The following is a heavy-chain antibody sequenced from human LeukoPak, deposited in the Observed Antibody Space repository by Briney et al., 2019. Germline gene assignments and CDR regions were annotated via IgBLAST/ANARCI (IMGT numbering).Heavy chain of an antibody. D-gene: IGHD5-18*01. V-gene: IGHV4-34*01. Sequence: PSETLSLTCAVYGGSFSGYYWSWIRQPPGKGLEWIGEINHSGSTNYNPSLKSRVTISVDTSKNQFSLKLSSVTAADTAVYYCARGRRYSYGSDFDYWGQGTLVTVSS. J-gene: IGHJ4*02. CDR1: GGSFSGYY. CDR3: ARGRRYSYGSDFDY. CDR2: INHSGST.